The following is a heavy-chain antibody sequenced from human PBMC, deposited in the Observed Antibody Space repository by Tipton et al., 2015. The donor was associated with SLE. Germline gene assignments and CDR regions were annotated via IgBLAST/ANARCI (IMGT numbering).Heavy chain of an antibody. V-gene: IGHV4-59*11. Sequence: LRLSCTVSGDSISSHYWAWIRQSPGKGLEWIEYIYYTGNSNYNPSLKSRVSTSVDTSKNQFSPRLTSVTAADTAVYYCARAGLRKGPGIPGWFDPWGQGILVTVSS. CDR2: IYYTGNS. CDR3: ARAGLRKGPGIPGWFDP. J-gene: IGHJ5*02. CDR1: GDSISSHY. D-gene: IGHD3-3*01.